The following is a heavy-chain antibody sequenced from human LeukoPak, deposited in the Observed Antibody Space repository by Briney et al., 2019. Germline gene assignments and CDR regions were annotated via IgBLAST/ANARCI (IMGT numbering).Heavy chain of an antibody. CDR1: GYTFTGYY. V-gene: IGHV1-2*06. D-gene: IGHD3-10*01. J-gene: IGHJ3*02. CDR2: INPNSGGT. CDR3: ARDGFFGSGIVGALDI. Sequence: GASVKVSCKASGYTFTGYYMHWVRQAPGQGLEWMGRINPNSGGTNYAQKFQGRVTMITDTSTSTAYMELRSLRSDDTAVYYCARDGFFGSGIVGALDIWGQGTMVTVSS.